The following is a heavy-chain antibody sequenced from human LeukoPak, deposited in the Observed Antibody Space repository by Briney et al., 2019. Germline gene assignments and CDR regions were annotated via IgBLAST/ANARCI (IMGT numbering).Heavy chain of an antibody. CDR1: GGSISSYY. CDR3: ARAWASDYFDY. J-gene: IGHJ4*02. Sequence: SETLSLTCTVSGGSISSYYWSWIRQPPGKGLEWIGYMYYSGTINYNPSLKSRVTISVDTSKNQFSLKLSSVTAADTAMYYCARAWASDYFDYRGQGTLVTVSS. V-gene: IGHV4-59*01. CDR2: MYYSGTI.